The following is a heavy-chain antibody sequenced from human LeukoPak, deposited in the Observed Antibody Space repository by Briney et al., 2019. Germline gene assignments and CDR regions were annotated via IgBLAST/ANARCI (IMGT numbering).Heavy chain of an antibody. V-gene: IGHV3-23*01. CDR2: ISPSGGNT. CDR3: AKHDYYNSGTYARIGY. Sequence: GGSLRLSCAASGFTFSSYAMAWVRQAPGKGLEWVSAISPSGGNTYYADSVKGRFTFSRDNSKNTLYLQMNTLSAEDTAMYYFAKHDYYNSGTYARIGYWGQGTLVTVSS. D-gene: IGHD3-10*01. CDR1: GFTFSSYA. J-gene: IGHJ4*02.